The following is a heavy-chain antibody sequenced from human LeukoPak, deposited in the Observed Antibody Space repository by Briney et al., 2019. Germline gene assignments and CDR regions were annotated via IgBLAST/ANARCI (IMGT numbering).Heavy chain of an antibody. V-gene: IGHV2-5*02. CDR3: AYRQAVPFDY. CDR1: GFSLSTSDVG. D-gene: IGHD6-19*01. Sequence: SSPTLVKPTQTLTLTCTFSGFSLSTSDVGVAWIRQPRGKALEWLALIYWDDDKRYSPSLKSRLTITKDTSKNQVVLTMTNMDPVDTATYYCAYRQAVPFDYWGQGTLVTVSS. J-gene: IGHJ4*02. CDR2: IYWDDDK.